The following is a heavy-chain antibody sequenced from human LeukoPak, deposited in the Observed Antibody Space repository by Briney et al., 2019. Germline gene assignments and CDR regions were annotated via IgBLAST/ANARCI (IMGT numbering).Heavy chain of an antibody. D-gene: IGHD5-12*01. V-gene: IGHV3-23*01. Sequence: GGSLRLSCATSGFRFTSHAMSWVRQAPDKGLEWVAGISDSGLTTHYAESVKGRFTISRDNPKNTLYLQMDSLTAEDTAVYYCARDSPGYGAYVSWGQGTLVSVSS. CDR1: GFRFTSHA. CDR3: ARDSPGYGAYVS. J-gene: IGHJ1*01. CDR2: ISDSGLTT.